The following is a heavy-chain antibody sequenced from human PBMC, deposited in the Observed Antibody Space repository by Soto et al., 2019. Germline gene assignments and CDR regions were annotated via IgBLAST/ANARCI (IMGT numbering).Heavy chain of an antibody. D-gene: IGHD6-19*01. CDR1: GGSITNDDYY. V-gene: IGHV4-31*03. Sequence: QVQLQESGPGLVKPSQTLSLTCTVSGGSITNDDYYWNWIRQLPGKGLEWIGYIHNSGTTDSNPTLKSRFTIAVDTSKSQFSLKLSSVTAADTAVYFCARQKQWLSPFDDWGQGTLVTVSS. J-gene: IGHJ4*02. CDR3: ARQKQWLSPFDD. CDR2: IHNSGTT.